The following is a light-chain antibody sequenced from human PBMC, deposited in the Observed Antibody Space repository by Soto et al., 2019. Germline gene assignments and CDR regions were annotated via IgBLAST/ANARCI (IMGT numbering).Light chain of an antibody. V-gene: IGKV3-20*01. J-gene: IGKJ4*01. CDR1: ENIDSYF. Sequence: EIVLTQSPGTLSLSPGERATLSCRASENIDSYFLTWYQQKPGQPPRLLIYGASNRATGIPDRFSGSGSGTDFTLTISRLDPEDFAVYYCQQYGSSHLTFGGGTKVELK. CDR3: QQYGSSHLT. CDR2: GAS.